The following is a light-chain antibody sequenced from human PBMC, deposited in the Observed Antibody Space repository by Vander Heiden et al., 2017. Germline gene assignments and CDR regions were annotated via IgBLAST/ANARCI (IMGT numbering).Light chain of an antibody. J-gene: IGKJ3*01. Sequence: DIVMTQSPDSLAVSLGERATINCKSSQSVLYSSNNKNYLAWYQQKPGQPPKLLIYWASTRESGVPDRFSGSGYGTDFTLTISSLQAEDVAVYYCQQYESTPPITFGPGTKVDIK. CDR2: WAS. CDR1: QSVLYSSNNKNY. CDR3: QQYESTPPIT. V-gene: IGKV4-1*01.